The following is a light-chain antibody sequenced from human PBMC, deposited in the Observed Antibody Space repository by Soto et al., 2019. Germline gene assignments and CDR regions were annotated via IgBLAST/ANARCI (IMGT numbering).Light chain of an antibody. J-gene: IGKJ3*01. CDR2: AAS. V-gene: IGKV1-39*01. CDR1: QHVDRY. CDR3: QQSYSTPRT. Sequence: DIQMTQSPSSLSASVGDSVTITGRTSQHVDRYLSWYQQIPGKAPKLLIYAASSLQSGVPSRFSGSGSGTDFTLTISSLQPEDFATYYCQQSYSTPRTFGPGTKVDIK.